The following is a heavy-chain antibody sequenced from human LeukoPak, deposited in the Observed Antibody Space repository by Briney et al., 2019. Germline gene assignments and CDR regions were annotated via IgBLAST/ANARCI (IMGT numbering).Heavy chain of an antibody. V-gene: IGHV4-38-2*02. D-gene: IGHD6-13*01. Sequence: PSETLSLTYTVSGYSISSGYYWGWIRQPPGKGLEWIGSIYHSGSTYYNPSLKSRVTISVDTSKNQFSLKLSSVTAADTAVYYCARDRGGAAAGSNWFDPWGQGTLVTVSS. CDR1: GYSISSGYY. J-gene: IGHJ5*02. CDR3: ARDRGGAAAGSNWFDP. CDR2: IYHSGST.